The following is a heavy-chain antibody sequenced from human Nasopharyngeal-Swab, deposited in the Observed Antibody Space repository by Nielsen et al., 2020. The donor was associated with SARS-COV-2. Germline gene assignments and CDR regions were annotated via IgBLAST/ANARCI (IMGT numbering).Heavy chain of an antibody. CDR1: GFTFSRHW. J-gene: IGHJ3*02. D-gene: IGHD3-22*01. CDR2: TNSDGSST. CDR3: TRGAVTMRDTLDI. V-gene: IGHV3-74*01. Sequence: GALRLSCAASGFTFSRHWMHWVRQAPGKGLGWVSRTNSDGSSTSYADSVKGRFTISRDNAKNTLYLQMTSLRADDTAVYYCTRGAVTMRDTLDIWGQGTMVTVSS.